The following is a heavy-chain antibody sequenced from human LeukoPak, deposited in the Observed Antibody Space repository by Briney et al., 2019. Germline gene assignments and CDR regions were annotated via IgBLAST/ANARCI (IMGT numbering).Heavy chain of an antibody. CDR1: GGSISSYY. Sequence: PSETLSLTCTVSGGSISSYYWNWIRQPAGKGLEWIGHIYGSGGTNYNPSLKSRVTISVDTSKNQFSLKLSSVTAADTAVYYCARGTPPTIVVVTHFDYWGQGTLVTVSS. CDR3: ARGTPPTIVVVTHFDY. J-gene: IGHJ4*02. D-gene: IGHD2-21*02. CDR2: IYGSGGT. V-gene: IGHV4-4*07.